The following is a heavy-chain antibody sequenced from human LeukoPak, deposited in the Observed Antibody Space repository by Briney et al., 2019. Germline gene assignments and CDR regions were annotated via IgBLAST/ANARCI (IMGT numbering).Heavy chain of an antibody. J-gene: IGHJ6*02. V-gene: IGHV3-33*01. D-gene: IGHD3-9*01. CDR3: ARDALRYFDWLAGSWYYYSGMDV. CDR2: IWYDGSNK. CDR1: GFTFSSYG. Sequence: GGSLRLSCAASGFTFSSYGMHWVRQAPGKGLEWVAVIWYDGSNKYYADSVKGRFTISRDNSKNTLYLQMNSLRAEDPAVYYCARDALRYFDWLAGSWYYYSGMDVWGQGTTVTVSS.